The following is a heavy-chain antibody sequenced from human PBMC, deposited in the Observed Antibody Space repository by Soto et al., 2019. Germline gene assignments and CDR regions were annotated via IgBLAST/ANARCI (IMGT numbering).Heavy chain of an antibody. CDR3: ARGSVDTVDSSGFYDY. D-gene: IGHD3-22*01. Sequence: PSETLSLTCAVYGGSFSAYYWSWIRQPPGKGLEWIGEINHSGGTSYNPSLKSRVTISVDTSKSQFSLKLTSVTAADRAVYYCARGSVDTVDSSGFYDYRGQGTLVTVSS. V-gene: IGHV4-34*01. J-gene: IGHJ4*02. CDR2: INHSGGT. CDR1: GGSFSAYY.